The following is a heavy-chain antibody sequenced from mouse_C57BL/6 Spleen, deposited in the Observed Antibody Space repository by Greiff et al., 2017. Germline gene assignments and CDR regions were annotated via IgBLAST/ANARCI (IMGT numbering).Heavy chain of an antibody. J-gene: IGHJ1*03. D-gene: IGHD2-4*01. Sequence: QVQLQQSGAELVKPGASVKISCKASGYTFTDYYINWVKQRPGQGLEWIGKLGPGSGSTYYNEKFKGKATLTADKSSSKAYMQLSSLTTEDSAVYFCAREDFNDFHWYFDVWGTGTTVTVSS. CDR3: AREDFNDFHWYFDV. V-gene: IGHV1-77*01. CDR2: LGPGSGST. CDR1: GYTFTDYY.